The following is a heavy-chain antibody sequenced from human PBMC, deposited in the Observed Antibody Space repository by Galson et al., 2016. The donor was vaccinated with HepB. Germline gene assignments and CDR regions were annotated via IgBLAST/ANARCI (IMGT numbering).Heavy chain of an antibody. V-gene: IGHV4-39*01. Sequence: SETLSLTCTVSGGSIISNGYYWGWVRQPPGKGLEWLGSIYYSGTTYYNPSLKSRVTMSVDTSTNQFSLKLASVSAADTAVYYCAIRNVAPFDFWGQGTLVTVSS. D-gene: IGHD2-8*01. CDR1: GGSIISNGYY. CDR2: IYYSGTT. J-gene: IGHJ4*02. CDR3: AIRNVAPFDF.